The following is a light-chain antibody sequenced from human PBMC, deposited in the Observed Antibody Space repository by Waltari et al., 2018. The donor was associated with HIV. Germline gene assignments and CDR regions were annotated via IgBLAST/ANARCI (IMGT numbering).Light chain of an antibody. J-gene: IGKJ2*01. V-gene: IGKV3-15*01. Sequence: EIVMTQSPATLSVSPGERVTLSCRASQSLSSNLAWYQQKPGQGPRLLIYDASTRATDIPARFSGSGSGTEFTLTISSLQSEDFAIYYCQQYVNWPPYTFGQGTKLEIK. CDR3: QQYVNWPPYT. CDR1: QSLSSN. CDR2: DAS.